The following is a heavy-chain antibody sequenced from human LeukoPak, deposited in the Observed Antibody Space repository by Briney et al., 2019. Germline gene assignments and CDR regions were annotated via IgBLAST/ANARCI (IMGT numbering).Heavy chain of an antibody. CDR1: GFTFSSYE. CDR2: IGNSGSPI. D-gene: IGHD5-18*01. V-gene: IGHV3-48*03. J-gene: IGHJ4*02. Sequence: GGSLRLSCAASGFTFSSYEMNWVRQPPGKGLEWVSYIGNSGSPIYYADSVKGRFTISRDNAKNSLYLQMNSLRAEDTAVYYCARDPEYSYDYYFDYWGQGTLVTVFS. CDR3: ARDPEYSYDYYFDY.